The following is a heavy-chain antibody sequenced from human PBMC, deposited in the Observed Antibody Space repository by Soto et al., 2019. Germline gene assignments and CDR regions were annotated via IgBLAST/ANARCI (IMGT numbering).Heavy chain of an antibody. CDR1: GYTFTSYY. CDR2: INPSGGST. Sequence: ASVKVSCKASGYTFTSYYMHWVRPASGQGLEWMGIINPSGGSTSYAQKFQGRVTMTRDTSTSTVYMELSSLRSEDTAVYYCARETRSVGATSGRRYDYWGQGTLVTSPQ. V-gene: IGHV1-46*01. J-gene: IGHJ4*02. CDR3: ARETRSVGATSGRRYDY. D-gene: IGHD1-26*01.